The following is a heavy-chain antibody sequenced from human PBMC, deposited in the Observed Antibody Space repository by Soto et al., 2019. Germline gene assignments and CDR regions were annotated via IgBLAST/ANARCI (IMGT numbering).Heavy chain of an antibody. CDR2: IYYSGST. Sequence: SETLSLTCTVSDGSISSYYWSWIRQPPGKGLEWIGYIYYSGSTNYNPSLKSRVTISVDTSKNQFSLKLSSVTAADTAVYYCARVAEYSSFLVDYWGQGTLVTVSS. CDR3: ARVAEYSSFLVDY. CDR1: DGSISSYY. V-gene: IGHV4-59*01. D-gene: IGHD6-6*01. J-gene: IGHJ4*02.